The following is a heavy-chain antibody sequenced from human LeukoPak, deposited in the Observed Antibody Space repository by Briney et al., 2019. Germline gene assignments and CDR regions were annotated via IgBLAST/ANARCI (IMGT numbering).Heavy chain of an antibody. V-gene: IGHV3-13*01. CDR2: IGTAGDT. D-gene: IGHD3-9*01. CDR3: ARGDILTGYDY. CDR1: GFTFSSYD. J-gene: IGHJ4*02. Sequence: GGSLRLSCAASGFTFSSYDMHWVRQATGKGREWVSAIGTAGDTYYPGSVKGRFTISRENAKNSLYLQMNSLRAGDTAVYYCARGDILTGYDYWGQGTLVTVSS.